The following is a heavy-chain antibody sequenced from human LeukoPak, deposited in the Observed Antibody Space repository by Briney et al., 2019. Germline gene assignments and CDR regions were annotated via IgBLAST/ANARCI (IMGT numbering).Heavy chain of an antibody. CDR3: ANSSRPHWFDP. J-gene: IGHJ5*02. CDR1: GGSIGSYY. Sequence: PSETLSLTCTVSGGSIGSYYWSWIRQPAGKGLEWIGRIYTSGSTNYNPSLKSRVTISVDKSKNQFSLKLSSVTAADTAVYYCANSSRPHWFDPWGQGTLVTVSS. CDR2: IYTSGST. V-gene: IGHV4-4*07. D-gene: IGHD6-13*01.